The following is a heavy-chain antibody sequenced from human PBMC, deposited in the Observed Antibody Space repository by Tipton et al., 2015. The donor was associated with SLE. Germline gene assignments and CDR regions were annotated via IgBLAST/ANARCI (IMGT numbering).Heavy chain of an antibody. V-gene: IGHV4-59*07. Sequence: TLSLTCTVSGGSISSYYWSWIRQPPGKGLEWIGYIYYSGSTNYNPSLKSRVTISVDTSKNQFSLKLSSVTAADTAAYYCAAGVASPFDYWGQGTLVTVSS. CDR2: IYYSGST. D-gene: IGHD3-10*01. J-gene: IGHJ4*02. CDR3: AAGVASPFDY. CDR1: GGSISSYY.